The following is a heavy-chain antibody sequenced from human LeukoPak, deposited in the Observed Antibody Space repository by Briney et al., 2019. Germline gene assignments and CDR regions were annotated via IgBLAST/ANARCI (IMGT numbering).Heavy chain of an antibody. CDR2: ISYDGSNK. Sequence: GGSLRLSCAASGFTFSSYGMHWVRQAPGKGLEWVAIISYDGSNKYYADSVQGRFTVSRDNAKKTLYLQMNSLRAEDTAVYYCARDVGNFDYWGQGTLVTVSS. V-gene: IGHV3-30*03. J-gene: IGHJ4*02. CDR3: ARDVGNFDY. CDR1: GFTFSSYG.